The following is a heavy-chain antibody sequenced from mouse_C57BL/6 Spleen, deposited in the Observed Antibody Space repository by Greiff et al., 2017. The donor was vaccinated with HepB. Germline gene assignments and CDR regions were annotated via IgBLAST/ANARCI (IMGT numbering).Heavy chain of an antibody. V-gene: IGHV1-54*01. D-gene: IGHD2-3*01. CDR3: ARDYDGFTYAMDY. CDR2: INPGSGGT. J-gene: IGHJ4*01. Sequence: QFQLQRSGAELVRPGTSVKVSCKASGYAFTNYLIEWVKQRPGQGLEWIGVINPGSGGTNYNEKFKGKATLTADKSSSTAYMQLSSLTSEDSAVYFCARDYDGFTYAMDYWGQGTSVTVS. CDR1: GYAFTNYL.